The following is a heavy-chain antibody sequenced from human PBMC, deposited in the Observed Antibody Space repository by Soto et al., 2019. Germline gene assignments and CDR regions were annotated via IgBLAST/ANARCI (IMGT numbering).Heavy chain of an antibody. D-gene: IGHD3-22*01. Sequence: RGESLKISCKGSGYSFTSYWIGWVRQMPGKGLEWMGIIYPGDSDTRYSPSFQGQVTISADKSISTAYLQWSSLKASDTAMYYCARGPYYYDSSGYYIDYWGQGTLVTVSS. J-gene: IGHJ4*02. V-gene: IGHV5-51*01. CDR1: GYSFTSYW. CDR2: IYPGDSDT. CDR3: ARGPYYYDSSGYYIDY.